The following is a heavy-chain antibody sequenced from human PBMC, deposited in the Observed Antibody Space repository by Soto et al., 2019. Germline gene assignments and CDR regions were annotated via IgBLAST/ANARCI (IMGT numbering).Heavy chain of an antibody. J-gene: IGHJ4*02. Sequence: PGGSMRLSCAASGLTFRSYWMHWVRQAPEKKLVWVSRIKTEGSVAMYVDSVKGRFTISRDNAKNTLYLHMNSLRAEDTAVYYCVRDMQLWRLDSGGQGTLVTVSS. CDR3: VRDMQLWRLDS. V-gene: IGHV3-74*03. CDR1: GLTFRSYW. CDR2: IKTEGSVA. D-gene: IGHD2-21*01.